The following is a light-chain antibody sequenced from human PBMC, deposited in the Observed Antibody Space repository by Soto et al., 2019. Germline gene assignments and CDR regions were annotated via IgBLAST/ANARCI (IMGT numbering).Light chain of an antibody. CDR2: DAS. Sequence: VVLTQSPGTLSMTPGERATLFCRASENIGSDYLAWYQHKPGQPPSLLIFDASSRAPGIPDRLTGSGSGTDFTLTISSLEPEDFAVYFCQQYYRSPETFGQGTKVEIK. J-gene: IGKJ1*01. V-gene: IGKV3-20*01. CDR1: ENIGSDY. CDR3: QQYYRSPET.